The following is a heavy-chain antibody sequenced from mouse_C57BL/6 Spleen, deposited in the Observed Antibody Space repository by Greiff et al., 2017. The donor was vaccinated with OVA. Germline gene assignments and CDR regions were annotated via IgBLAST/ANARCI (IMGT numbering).Heavy chain of an antibody. CDR2: IYPGDGDT. D-gene: IGHD2-4*01. V-gene: IGHV1-80*01. CDR1: GYAFSSYW. CDR3: ARCDYDYDVTYAMDY. J-gene: IGHJ2*01. Sequence: QVQLQQSGAELVKPGASVKISCKASGYAFSSYWMNWVKQRPGKGLEWIGQIYPGDGDTNYNGKFKGKATLTADKSSSTAYMQLSSLTSEDSAVYFCARCDYDYDVTYAMDYWGQGTTLTVSS.